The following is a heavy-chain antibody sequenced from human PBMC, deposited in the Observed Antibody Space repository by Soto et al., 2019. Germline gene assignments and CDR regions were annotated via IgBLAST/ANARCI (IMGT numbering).Heavy chain of an antibody. J-gene: IGHJ5*02. CDR1: GGTFGSDA. V-gene: IGHV1-69*06. CDR3: ARDRTDSGYYTNWLDP. CDR2: IIPIFGTT. Sequence: SVKVSCKASGGTFGSDAITWVRQAPGQGLEWVGRIIPIFGTTNYAQNLQDRVTISADKSTLTSYMELHSLTSDDTALYYCARDRTDSGYYTNWLDPWGQGTQVTVSS. D-gene: IGHD3-22*01.